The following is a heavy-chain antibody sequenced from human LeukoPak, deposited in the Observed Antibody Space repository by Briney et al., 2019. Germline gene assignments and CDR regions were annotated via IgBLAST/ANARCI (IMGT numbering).Heavy chain of an antibody. Sequence: SWETLSLTCTVSGGSISSYYWSWIRQPPGKGLEWIGYIYTSGSTNYKPSLKSRVTISVDTSKNQFSLKLTSVTAADTALYYCARDGEYSAYVNAFDIWGQRTMVTVSS. J-gene: IGHJ3*02. D-gene: IGHD5-12*01. V-gene: IGHV4-59*01. CDR3: ARDGEYSAYVNAFDI. CDR1: GGSISSYY. CDR2: IYTSGST.